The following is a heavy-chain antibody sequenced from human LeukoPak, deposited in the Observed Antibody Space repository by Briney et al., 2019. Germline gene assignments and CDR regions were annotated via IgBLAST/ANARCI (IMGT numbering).Heavy chain of an antibody. J-gene: IGHJ3*02. CDR3: ARYYGGIDAFDI. D-gene: IGHD4-23*01. CDR2: ISAFNGNR. Sequence: ASVKVSCKASGYTFSNYGLTWVRQAPGQGLEWMGWISAFNGNRDYAQKFQGRVTMTTGTSTSTAYMELRSLRSDDTAVYYCARYYGGIDAFDIWGQGTMVTVSS. CDR1: GYTFSNYG. V-gene: IGHV1-18*01.